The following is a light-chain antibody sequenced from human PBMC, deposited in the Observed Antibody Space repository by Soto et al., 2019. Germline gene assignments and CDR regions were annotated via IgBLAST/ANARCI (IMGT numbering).Light chain of an antibody. J-gene: IGKJ1*01. CDR3: QQYNNWPPWT. CDR2: HAS. Sequence: EIVMTQSPATLSVSPGERATLSCRASQSVSDKLAWYQQKPGQAPRLLIYHASTRATGIPARFSGSGSGTEFTITISSVQSEDFAVYYGQQYNNWPPWTFGQGTKVEIK. V-gene: IGKV3-15*01. CDR1: QSVSDK.